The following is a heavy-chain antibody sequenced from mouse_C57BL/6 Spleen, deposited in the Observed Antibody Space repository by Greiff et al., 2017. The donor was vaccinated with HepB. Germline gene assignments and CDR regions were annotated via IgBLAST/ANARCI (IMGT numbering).Heavy chain of an antibody. CDR2: IDPSDSET. CDR3: ARDYGYDEDYAMDY. D-gene: IGHD2-2*01. CDR1: GYTFTSYW. Sequence: QVQLQQPGAELVRPGSSVKLSCKASGYTFTSYWMHWVKQRPIQGLEWIGNIDPSDSETHYNQKFKDKATLTVDKSSSTAYMQLSSLTSEDSAVYYCARDYGYDEDYAMDYWGQGTSVTVSS. J-gene: IGHJ4*01. V-gene: IGHV1-52*01.